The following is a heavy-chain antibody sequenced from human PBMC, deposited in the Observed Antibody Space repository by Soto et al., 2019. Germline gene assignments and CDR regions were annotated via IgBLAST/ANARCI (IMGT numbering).Heavy chain of an antibody. Sequence: GGSLRLSCAASGFTFSNAWMSWVRQAPGKGLEWVGRIKSKTDGGTTDYAAPVKGRFTISRDDSKNTLYLQMNSLKTEDTAVYSCTTDFTYYYDSSGYQYGMDVWGQGTTVTISS. V-gene: IGHV3-15*01. D-gene: IGHD3-22*01. CDR1: GFTFSNAW. CDR3: TTDFTYYYDSSGYQYGMDV. CDR2: IKSKTDGGTT. J-gene: IGHJ6*02.